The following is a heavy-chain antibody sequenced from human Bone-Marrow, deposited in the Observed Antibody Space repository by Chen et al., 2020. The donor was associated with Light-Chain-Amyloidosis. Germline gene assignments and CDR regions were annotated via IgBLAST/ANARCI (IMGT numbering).Heavy chain of an antibody. V-gene: IGHV3-30*18. CDR2: ISYDGSNK. D-gene: IGHD3-22*01. Sequence: QVQLVESGGGVVQPGRSLRLSCAASGFTFSSYGMHWVRQAPGQGREWVAVISYDGSNKYYADSVNGRFTISRDNSKNTLYLQMNSLRAEDTAVYYCAKGGYYDRTPDSFDIWGQGTMVTVSS. J-gene: IGHJ3*02. CDR3: AKGGYYDRTPDSFDI. CDR1: GFTFSSYG.